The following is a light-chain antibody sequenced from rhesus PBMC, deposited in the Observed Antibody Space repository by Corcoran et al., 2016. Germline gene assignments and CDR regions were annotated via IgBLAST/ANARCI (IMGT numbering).Light chain of an antibody. V-gene: IGLV2S9*01. J-gene: IGLJ1*01. CDR3: WSYRSGSTFI. Sequence: QSALTQPPSVSKSLGQSVTISCPGTSHDIGGYDDVSWYQQHPGTAPRLLIFDVNKPPSGVADRFSASKSGDTASLTLPGLQAEDEADYYSWSYRSGSTFILGAGTRLTVL. CDR2: DVN. CDR1: SHDIGGYDD.